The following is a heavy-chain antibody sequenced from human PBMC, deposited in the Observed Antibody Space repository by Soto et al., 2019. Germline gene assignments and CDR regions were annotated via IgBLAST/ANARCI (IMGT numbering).Heavy chain of an antibody. J-gene: IGHJ4*02. D-gene: IGHD1-1*01. CDR2: INSSGDKT. CDR1: GFTFSDFA. CDR3: AKSGGTGR. Sequence: PGGSLRLSSTASGFTFSDFAMSWVRQAPGKGLEWVSGINSSGDKTHYRDSVKGRFTIFRDNSKNTLHVQMNSLRVEDTAVYYCAKSGGTGRWGQGALVTVSS. V-gene: IGHV3-23*01.